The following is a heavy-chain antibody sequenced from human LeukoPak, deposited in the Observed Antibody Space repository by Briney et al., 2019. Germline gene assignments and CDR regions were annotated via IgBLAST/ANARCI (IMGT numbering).Heavy chain of an antibody. V-gene: IGHV3-33*01. D-gene: IGHD6-13*01. CDR2: IWYDGSNK. J-gene: IGHJ6*03. CDR3: ARDFDSSSWYNYYYYMDV. Sequence: GRSLRLSCAASGFTFSSYGIDWGRQAPGKRLEWVAVIWYDGSNKYYADSVKGRFTISRDNSKNTLYLQMNSQRAEDTAVFYCARDFDSSSWYNYYYYMDVWGKGTTVTVSS. CDR1: GFTFSSYG.